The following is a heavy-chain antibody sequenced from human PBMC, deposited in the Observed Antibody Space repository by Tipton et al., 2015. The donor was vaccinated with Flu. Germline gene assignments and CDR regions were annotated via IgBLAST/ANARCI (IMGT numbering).Heavy chain of an antibody. CDR1: GFTVSSNY. V-gene: IGHV3-7*01. CDR3: AREGVPFARDY. D-gene: IGHD2-2*01. Sequence: QLVQSGGGLIQRGGSLRLSCVVSGFTVSSNYMTWVRQAPGKGLEWVANIKQDGSAKNYVASVKGRFTISRDNAKNSVHLQMNSLRAEDTAVYYCAREGVPFARDYWGLGTLVTVSS. CDR2: IKQDGSAK. J-gene: IGHJ4*02.